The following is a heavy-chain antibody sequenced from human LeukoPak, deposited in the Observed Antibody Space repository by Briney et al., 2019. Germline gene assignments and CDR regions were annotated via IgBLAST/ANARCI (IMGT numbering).Heavy chain of an antibody. CDR1: GFTFSSYA. CDR2: ISHDGSNK. Sequence: GGSLRLSCAASGFTFSSYAMQWVRQAPGKGLEWVAVISHDGSNKYYADSVKGRFTISRDNSKNTLYLQMNSLRAEDTAVYYCARDLGYSSGPYFDYWGQGTLVTVSS. D-gene: IGHD6-19*01. V-gene: IGHV3-30-3*01. CDR3: ARDLGYSSGPYFDY. J-gene: IGHJ4*02.